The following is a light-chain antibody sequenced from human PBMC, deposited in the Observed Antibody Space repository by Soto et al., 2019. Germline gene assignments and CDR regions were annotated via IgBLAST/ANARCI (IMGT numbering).Light chain of an antibody. Sequence: QSVLTQPPSASGSFGQSVTISCTGTSSDVGGYNYVSWYQQHPGKAPKLTIYEVSERPSGVPDRFSGSKSGNTTSLTVSGLQADDEADYYCSSYSGINYHYVFGNGTKVTVL. J-gene: IGLJ1*01. CDR1: SSDVGGYNY. V-gene: IGLV2-8*01. CDR2: EVS. CDR3: SSYSGINYHYV.